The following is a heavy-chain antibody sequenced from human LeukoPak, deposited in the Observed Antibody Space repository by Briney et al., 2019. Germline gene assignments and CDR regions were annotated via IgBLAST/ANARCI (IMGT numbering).Heavy chain of an antibody. J-gene: IGHJ2*01. V-gene: IGHV4-34*01. CDR3: ARAKDDILTGFSRRGSGVYWYFDL. CDR2: INHSGST. Sequence: MASETLSLTCAVYGGSFSGYYWSWIRQPPGKGLEWIGEINHSGSTNYNPSLKSRVTISVDTSKNQFSLKLSSVTAADTAVYYCARAKDDILTGFSRRGSGVYWYFDLWGRGTLVTVSS. D-gene: IGHD3-9*01. CDR1: GGSFSGYY.